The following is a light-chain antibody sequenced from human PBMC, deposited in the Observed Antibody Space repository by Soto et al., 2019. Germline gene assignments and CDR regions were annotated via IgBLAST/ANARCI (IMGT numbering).Light chain of an antibody. CDR1: RSVATN. CDR2: GAS. Sequence: EMVMTQSPATLSVSPGERATLSCRASRSVATNLAWYQQTPGQAPRLLIYGASTRATALPPRFSASGSETEFTLTISSLQSEDSAVYYCQQYNSWPWTFGQGTKVEMK. V-gene: IGKV3-15*01. J-gene: IGKJ1*01. CDR3: QQYNSWPWT.